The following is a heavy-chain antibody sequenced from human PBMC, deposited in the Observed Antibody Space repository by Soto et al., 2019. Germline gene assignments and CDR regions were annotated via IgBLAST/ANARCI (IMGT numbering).Heavy chain of an antibody. D-gene: IGHD1-7*01. CDR3: TRSITATTSFDD. J-gene: IGHJ4*02. Sequence: EVQLVESGGGLVQPGGSLRLSCAGSGFTFSDYYIDWVRQAPGKGLEWVGRSRDKGNSYSTDYAASVKGRFTVSRDASKNSLYLQMNSLTTVVTALYYCTRSITATTSFDDWGQGTLVTVSS. V-gene: IGHV3-72*01. CDR1: GFTFSDYY. CDR2: SRDKGNSYST.